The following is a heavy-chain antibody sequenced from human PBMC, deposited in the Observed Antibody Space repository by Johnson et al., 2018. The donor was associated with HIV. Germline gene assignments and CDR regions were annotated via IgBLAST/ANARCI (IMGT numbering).Heavy chain of an antibody. V-gene: IGHV3-33*01. CDR3: ARESSSSSGAFDI. J-gene: IGHJ3*02. CDR2: IRYDGSNK. D-gene: IGHD6-6*01. Sequence: QVQLVESGGGVVQPGRSLRLSCAASGFTFSSYGIHWVRQAQGKGLEWVAFIRYDGSNKYYADSVKGRFTISRDNSKNTLYLQMNSLRAEDTAVYYCARESSSSSGAFDIWGQGTMVTISS. CDR1: GFTFSSYG.